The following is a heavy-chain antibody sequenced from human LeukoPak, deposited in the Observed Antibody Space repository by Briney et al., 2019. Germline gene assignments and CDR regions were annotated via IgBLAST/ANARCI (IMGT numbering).Heavy chain of an antibody. J-gene: IGHJ6*02. D-gene: IGHD3-10*01. CDR2: ISSSSSYI. CDR1: GFTFSSYS. Sequence: GGSLRLSCAASGFTFSSYSTNWVRQAPGKGLEWVSSISSSSSYIYYADSVKGRFTISRDNAKNSLYLQMNSLRAEDTAVYYCARGVSDGSGYYYYGMDVWGQGTTVTVSS. CDR3: ARGVSDGSGYYYYGMDV. V-gene: IGHV3-21*01.